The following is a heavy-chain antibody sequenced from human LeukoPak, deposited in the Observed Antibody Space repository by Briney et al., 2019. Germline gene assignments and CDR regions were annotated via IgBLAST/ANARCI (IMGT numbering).Heavy chain of an antibody. V-gene: IGHV3-30*02. J-gene: IGHJ4*02. CDR1: GFTFSSYG. Sequence: GGSLRLSCAASGFTFSSYGMHWVRQAPGKGLEWVAFIRYDGSNKYYADSVKGRFTISRDNSKNTLYLQMNSLRAEDMAVYYCAKGIDYGGNGGSLDYWGQGTLVTVSS. CDR3: AKGIDYGGNGGSLDY. CDR2: IRYDGSNK. D-gene: IGHD4-23*01.